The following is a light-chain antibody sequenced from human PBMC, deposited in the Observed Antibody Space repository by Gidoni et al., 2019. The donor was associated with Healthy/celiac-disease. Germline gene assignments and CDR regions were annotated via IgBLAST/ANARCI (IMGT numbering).Light chain of an antibody. CDR1: KLGDNY. Sequence: SYELTQPPSVSVSPGQTASITCSGDKLGDNYAGWYQQKPGQSPVLVIYQDSTRPSGIPERFSGSNSGNTATLTISGTQAMDEADYYCQAWDSSTGVVFGGGTKLTVL. J-gene: IGLJ2*01. CDR2: QDS. CDR3: QAWDSSTGVV. V-gene: IGLV3-1*01.